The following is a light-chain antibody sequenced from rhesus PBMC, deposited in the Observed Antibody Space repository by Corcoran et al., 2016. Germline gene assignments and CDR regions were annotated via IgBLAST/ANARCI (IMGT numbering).Light chain of an antibody. Sequence: DIQMTQSPSSLSASVGDTVTITCRASQGICSYLAWYQQKPAKAPKPCLYYASNLESGVPSRFSGSGSVTAFTLTISRLQPADLSTSYCQLYNSAPYCFGQVTKVEIK. V-gene: IGKV1-37*01. CDR2: YAS. CDR3: QLYNSAPYC. CDR1: QGICSY. J-gene: IGKJ2*01.